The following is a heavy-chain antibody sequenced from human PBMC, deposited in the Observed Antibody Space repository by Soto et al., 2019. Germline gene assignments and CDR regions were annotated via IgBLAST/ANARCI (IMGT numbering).Heavy chain of an antibody. Sequence: EVQLVGSGGGLVQPGGSLRLSCTASGFTFSSYSMNWVRQAPGKGLERVSHISSSSNTTYYAASVKGRFTISRDNSKNSLFLQMNSLRAEDTAVYYCARGKQYNIFTGYNQLYSYFFMEVWGKGNTVTVSS. CDR2: ISSSSNTT. J-gene: IGHJ6*03. CDR3: ARGKQYNIFTGYNQLYSYFFMEV. V-gene: IGHV3-48*01. D-gene: IGHD3-9*01. CDR1: GFTFSSYS.